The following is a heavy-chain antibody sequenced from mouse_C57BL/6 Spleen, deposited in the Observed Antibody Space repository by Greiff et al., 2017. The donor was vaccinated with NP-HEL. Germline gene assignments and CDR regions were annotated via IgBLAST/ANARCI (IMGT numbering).Heavy chain of an antibody. D-gene: IGHD1-1*01. CDR3: ARDDYYCSSYGYWYFDV. J-gene: IGHJ1*03. V-gene: IGHV3-6*01. CDR1: GYSITSGYY. CDR2: ISYDGSN. Sequence: ESGPGLVKPSQSLSLTCSVTGYSITSGYYWNWIRQFPGNKLEWMGYISYDGSNNYNPSLKNRISITRDTSKNQFFLKLNSVTTEDTATYYCARDDYYCSSYGYWYFDVWGTGTTVTVSS.